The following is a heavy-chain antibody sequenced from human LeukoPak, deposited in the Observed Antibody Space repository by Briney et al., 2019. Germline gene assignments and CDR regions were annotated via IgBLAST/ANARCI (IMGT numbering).Heavy chain of an antibody. V-gene: IGHV3-48*02. CDR3: ARNPVSYGGHYYFDY. D-gene: IGHD4-23*01. CDR1: GFTFSTYS. CDR2: ISGSSSTI. J-gene: IGHJ4*02. Sequence: PGGSLRPSCAASGFTFSTYSMNWVRQAPGKGLEWVSYISGSSSTIYYADSVRGRFTISRDNAKNSLYLQMNSLRDEDTAVYYCARNPVSYGGHYYFDYWGQGTLVTVSS.